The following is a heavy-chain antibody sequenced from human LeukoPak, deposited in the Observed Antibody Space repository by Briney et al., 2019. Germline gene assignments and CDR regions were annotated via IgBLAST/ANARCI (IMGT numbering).Heavy chain of an antibody. CDR3: AKVYSIAAAGPKFDP. CDR2: ISVSGDDT. CDR1: GFTLRKYA. J-gene: IGHJ5*02. D-gene: IGHD6-13*01. V-gene: IGHV3-23*01. Sequence: GGSLRLSCAASGFTLRKYAMSWIRQAPGKGLEWVSAISVSGDDTYYADSVKGRFTISKDNSKNTLYLQMNSLRAEDTAVYYCAKVYSIAAAGPKFDPWGQGTLVTVSS.